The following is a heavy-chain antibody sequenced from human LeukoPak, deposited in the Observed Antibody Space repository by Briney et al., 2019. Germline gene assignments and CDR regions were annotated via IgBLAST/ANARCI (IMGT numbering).Heavy chain of an antibody. V-gene: IGHV3-53*01. CDR2: IYSDGST. J-gene: IGHJ4*02. CDR1: GFTFSNAW. D-gene: IGHD2-15*01. Sequence: GGSLRLSCAASGFTFSNAWMNWVRQAPGKGLEWVSVIYSDGSTFHADSVKGRFTISRDNSKNTLYLQMNSLRAEDTAVYYCARAPVVGQGGYWGQGTLVTVSS. CDR3: ARAPVVGQGGY.